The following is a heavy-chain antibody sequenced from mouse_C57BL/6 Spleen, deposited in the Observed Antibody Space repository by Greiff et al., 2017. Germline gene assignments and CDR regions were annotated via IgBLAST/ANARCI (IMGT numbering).Heavy chain of an antibody. Sequence: EVMLVESGGGLVKPGGSLKLSCAASGFTFSDYGMHWVRQAPEKGLEWVAYISSGSSTIYYADTVKGRFTISRDNAKNTLFLQMTRLRFEDTAMYYCARGPIYYDYVEGYAMDYWGQGTSVTVSS. D-gene: IGHD2-4*01. CDR2: ISSGSSTI. CDR3: ARGPIYYDYVEGYAMDY. J-gene: IGHJ4*01. CDR1: GFTFSDYG. V-gene: IGHV5-17*01.